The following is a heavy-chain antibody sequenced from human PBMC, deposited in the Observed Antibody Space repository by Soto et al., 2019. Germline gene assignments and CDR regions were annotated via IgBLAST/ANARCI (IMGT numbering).Heavy chain of an antibody. CDR2: ISSSGGNT. CDR1: GFSFSTYT. Sequence: GGSLRLSCAASGFSFSTYTMSWVRQAPGKGLEWVSGISSSGGNTYYSASVKGRFTISRDNAKNSLFLQMNSLRAEDAAVYYCASVGHTNRIVAPGTGGDHWGQGTMVTVSS. D-gene: IGHD6-13*01. V-gene: IGHV3-21*01. J-gene: IGHJ5*02. CDR3: ASVGHTNRIVAPGTGGDH.